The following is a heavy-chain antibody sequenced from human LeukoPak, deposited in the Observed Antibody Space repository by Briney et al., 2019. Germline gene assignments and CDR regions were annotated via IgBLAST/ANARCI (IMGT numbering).Heavy chain of an antibody. V-gene: IGHV1-46*01. CDR1: GYTFTSYY. J-gene: IGHJ5*02. Sequence: GASVKVSCKASGYTFTSYYMHWVRQAPGQGLEWMGIINPSGGSTSYAQKFQGRVTMTRDTSISTAYMELSRLRSDDTAVYYCARDPFYGSARFNWFDPWGQGTLVTVSS. CDR3: ARDPFYGSARFNWFDP. CDR2: INPSGGST. D-gene: IGHD3-10*01.